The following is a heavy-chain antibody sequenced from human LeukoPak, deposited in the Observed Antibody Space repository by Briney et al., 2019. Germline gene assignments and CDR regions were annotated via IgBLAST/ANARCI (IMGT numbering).Heavy chain of an antibody. V-gene: IGHV3-23*01. D-gene: IGHD5-12*01. CDR3: AKPTDLVADPSH. J-gene: IGHJ4*02. Sequence: PGGSLRLSCAASGFTFSSYAVSWVGQAPGKGPEWVSAISGSGGSTYYADSVKGRFTISRDNSKNTLYLQMNSLRAEDTAVYYCAKPTDLVADPSHWGQGTLVTVSS. CDR2: ISGSGGST. CDR1: GFTFSSYA.